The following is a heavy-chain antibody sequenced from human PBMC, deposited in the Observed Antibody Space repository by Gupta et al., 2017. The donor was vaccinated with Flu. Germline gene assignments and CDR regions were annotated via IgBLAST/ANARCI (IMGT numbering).Heavy chain of an antibody. Sequence: EVQLVASGGGLVKPGESLRVSCVASGIAFTAAWMSWIRQAPGKGREWVGRIKSKGGGATVDLAEPVKGRFTISRDDSRSTLYLQMSSLTTEDTAVYYCVWTDYYKWFDPWGQGTLVTVSS. CDR2: IKSKGGGATV. CDR1: GIAFTAAW. D-gene: IGHD3/OR15-3a*01. CDR3: VWTDYYKWFDP. V-gene: IGHV3-15*01. J-gene: IGHJ5*02.